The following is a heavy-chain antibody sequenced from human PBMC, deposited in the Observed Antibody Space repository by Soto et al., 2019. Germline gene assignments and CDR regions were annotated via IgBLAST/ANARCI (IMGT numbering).Heavy chain of an antibody. Sequence: EVQLMESGGGLVQPGGSLRLSCAASGFTFSSYWMHWVRQAPGKGLVWVSRINSDGSSTTYADSVKGRFTISRDNAKNTRHLQMNSLRAEDTAVYYCVRGEGGWETYWGQGTLVTVSS. J-gene: IGHJ4*02. CDR3: VRGEGGWETY. D-gene: IGHD6-19*01. CDR2: INSDGSST. CDR1: GFTFSSYW. V-gene: IGHV3-74*01.